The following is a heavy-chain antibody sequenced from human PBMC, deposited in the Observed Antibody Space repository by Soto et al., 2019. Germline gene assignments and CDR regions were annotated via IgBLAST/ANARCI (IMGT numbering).Heavy chain of an antibody. CDR2: IYDSGVT. CDR1: GAVVTSGENY. J-gene: IGHJ3*01. CDR3: VRHLAHGYTGNV. Sequence: PSETLSLTCSVSGAVVTSGENYWSWVRQPPGKGLEWLGYIYDSGVTSYTRALKSRVTLSLDRPNNQVSLKLRSVTAADTAVYFCVRHLAHGYTGNVCGHGTLVT. D-gene: IGHD5-18*01. V-gene: IGHV4-30-4*08.